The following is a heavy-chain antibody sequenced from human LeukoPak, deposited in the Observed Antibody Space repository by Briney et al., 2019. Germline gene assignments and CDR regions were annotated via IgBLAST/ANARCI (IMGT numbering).Heavy chain of an antibody. CDR2: IYPGDSDT. D-gene: IGHD3-10*01. J-gene: IGHJ5*02. CDR3: ARFHYYGSGSDNWFDP. CDR1: GSTFASYG. Sequence: GEPLNSSWKASGSTFASYGIAGVRQIPGKGLEWMGIIYPGDSDTRYSPSFQGQVTISADKSISTAYLQWSSLKASDTAMYYCARFHYYGSGSDNWFDPWGQGTPVTVSS. V-gene: IGHV5-51*01.